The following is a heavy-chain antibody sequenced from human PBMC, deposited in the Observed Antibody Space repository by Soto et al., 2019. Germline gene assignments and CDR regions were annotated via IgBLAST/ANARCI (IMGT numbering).Heavy chain of an antibody. Sequence: EASVKVSCKASGYTFTSYAMHWVRQAPGQRLEWMGWINAGNGNTKYSQKFQGRVTITRDTSASTAYMELSSLRSEDTAVYYCARDLSLMTTVINGWFDPWGQGTLVTVSS. J-gene: IGHJ5*02. CDR1: GYTFTSYA. V-gene: IGHV1-3*01. D-gene: IGHD4-17*01. CDR3: ARDLSLMTTVINGWFDP. CDR2: INAGNGNT.